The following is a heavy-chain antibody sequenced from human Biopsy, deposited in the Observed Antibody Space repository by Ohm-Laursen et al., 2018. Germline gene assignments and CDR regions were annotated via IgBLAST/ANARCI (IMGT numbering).Heavy chain of an antibody. D-gene: IGHD2-15*01. CDR1: GYTFTAFS. CDR3: ARGRRHCSGTCSRWYFDP. V-gene: IGHV1-2*02. J-gene: IGHJ2*01. Sequence: ASVKVSCKASGYTFTAFSVHWLRQAPGQGLEWMGWINPKSGDTDYPQNFQGRVSMTRDTSISTAYMDLSRLRSDDTAVYYCARGRRHCSGTCSRWYFDPWGRGTLVTVSS. CDR2: INPKSGDT.